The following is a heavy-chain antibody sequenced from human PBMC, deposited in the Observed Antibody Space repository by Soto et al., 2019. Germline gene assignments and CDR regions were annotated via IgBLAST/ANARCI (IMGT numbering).Heavy chain of an antibody. Sequence: PSETLSLTCIVSGGSISGSSYYWGWIRQPPGKGLEWIGSIYYSGSTYYNPSLKSRVTISVDTPKNQFSLKLSSVTAADTAVYYCAAQYSSSWYSAGVVDPWGQGTLVTVSS. CDR2: IYYSGST. CDR1: GGSISGSSYY. J-gene: IGHJ5*02. V-gene: IGHV4-39*07. CDR3: AAQYSSSWYSAGVVDP. D-gene: IGHD6-13*01.